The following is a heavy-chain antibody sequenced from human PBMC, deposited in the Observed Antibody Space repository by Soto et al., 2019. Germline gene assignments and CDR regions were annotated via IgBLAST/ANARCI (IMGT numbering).Heavy chain of an antibody. D-gene: IGHD6-13*01. J-gene: IGHJ5*02. CDR1: GGSISSGDYY. CDR3: ARDEAAAGTGWFDP. CDR2: IYYSGST. Sequence: VSGGSISSGDYYWSWIRQPPGKGLEWIGYIYYSGSTYYNPSLKSRVTISVDTSKNQFSLKLSSVTAADTAVYYCARDEAAAGTGWFDPWGQGTLVTVSS. V-gene: IGHV4-30-4*01.